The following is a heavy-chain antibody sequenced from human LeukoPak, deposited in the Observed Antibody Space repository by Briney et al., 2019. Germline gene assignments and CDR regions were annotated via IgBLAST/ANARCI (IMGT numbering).Heavy chain of an antibody. Sequence: GGSLRLSCAASGVTFSSYEMNWVRQAPGKGLEWVSYISSSGSTIYYADSVKGRFTISRDNAKNSLYLQMNSLRAEDTAVYYCARGPVAYFDYWGQGTLVTVSS. CDR3: ARGPVAYFDY. V-gene: IGHV3-48*03. CDR2: ISSSGSTI. CDR1: GVTFSSYE. J-gene: IGHJ4*02. D-gene: IGHD4-23*01.